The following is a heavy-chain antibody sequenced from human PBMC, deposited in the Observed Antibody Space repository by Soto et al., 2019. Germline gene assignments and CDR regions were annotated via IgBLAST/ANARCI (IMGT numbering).Heavy chain of an antibody. Sequence: QVQLVESGGGVVRPGRSLRLSCAASGFTFSSYGMHWVRQAPGKGLEWGAIIWYDGSNKYYADSVKGRFTISRDNSKDXLYLQMTSLRAEDTAVYYCARTMVRGSGWVHLLDYWGQGTLVTVSS. V-gene: IGHV3-33*01. J-gene: IGHJ4*02. CDR3: ARTMVRGSGWVHLLDY. D-gene: IGHD6-19*01. CDR2: IWYDGSNK. CDR1: GFTFSSYG.